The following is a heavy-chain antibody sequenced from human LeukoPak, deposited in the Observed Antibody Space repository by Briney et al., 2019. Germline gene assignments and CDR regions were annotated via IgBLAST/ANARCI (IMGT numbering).Heavy chain of an antibody. Sequence: SETLSLTCTVSGGSISSGGYYWSWIRQRPGKGLEWIGYIYYSGSTYYNPSLKSRVTISVDTSKNQFSLNLSSVTAADTAVYYCARDRGKGYCSSTSCYQADNWFDPWGQGTLVTVSS. V-gene: IGHV4-31*03. CDR1: GGSISSGGYY. J-gene: IGHJ5*02. D-gene: IGHD2-2*01. CDR3: ARDRGKGYCSSTSCYQADNWFDP. CDR2: IYYSGST.